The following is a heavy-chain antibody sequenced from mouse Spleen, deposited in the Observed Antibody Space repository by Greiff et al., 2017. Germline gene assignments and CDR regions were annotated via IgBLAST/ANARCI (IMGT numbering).Heavy chain of an antibody. CDR1: GYTFTSYW. V-gene: IGHV1-50*01. CDR3: ARGEPSAY. Sequence: VQLQQPGAELVKPGASVKLSCKASGYTFTSYWMQWVKQRPGQGLEWIGEIDPSDSYTNYNQKFKGKATLTVDTSSSTAYMQLSSLTSEDSAVYYCARGEPSAYWGQGTLVTVSA. J-gene: IGHJ3*01. CDR2: IDPSDSYT.